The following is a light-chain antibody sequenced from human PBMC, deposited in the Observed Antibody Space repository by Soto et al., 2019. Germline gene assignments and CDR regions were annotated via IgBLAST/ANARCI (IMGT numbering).Light chain of an antibody. CDR3: SSYTSSSTLG. J-gene: IGLJ2*01. CDR2: DVS. Sequence: QSALTQPASVSGSPGQSITISCTGTSSDVGGYNYVSWYQQHPGKAPKLMIYDVSNRPSGVSNRFSGSKSGNTASLTISGLQAEDEADYYCSSYTSSSTLGFGRGTKVTVL. CDR1: SSDVGGYNY. V-gene: IGLV2-14*01.